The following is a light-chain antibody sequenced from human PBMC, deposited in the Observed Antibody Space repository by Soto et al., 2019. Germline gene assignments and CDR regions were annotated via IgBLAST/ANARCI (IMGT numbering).Light chain of an antibody. V-gene: IGKV3-15*01. CDR1: QSVRSN. CDR3: QQYNNWPRT. CDR2: GAS. Sequence: EIVMTQSPATLSVSPGERATFSCRASQSVRSNLAWYQQKPGQAPRLLIYGASTRATGIPARFSGSGSGTEFTLTISSLQSEDCAVYYCQQYNNWPRTFGQGTKVDIK. J-gene: IGKJ1*01.